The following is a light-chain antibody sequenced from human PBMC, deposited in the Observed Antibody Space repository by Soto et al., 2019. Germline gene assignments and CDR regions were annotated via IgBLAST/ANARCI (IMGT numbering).Light chain of an antibody. CDR2: DAS. V-gene: IGKV1-33*01. Sequence: DLQMTQSPSSLSASVGDRVTITCLASQAIGNYINWYHQKPGKAPKLLVSDASNLEAGVPSRFSGGGSGTHFTLTISSLQPEDIATFYCQQYYSLPYTFGQGTRLDIK. CDR1: QAIGNY. CDR3: QQYYSLPYT. J-gene: IGKJ2*01.